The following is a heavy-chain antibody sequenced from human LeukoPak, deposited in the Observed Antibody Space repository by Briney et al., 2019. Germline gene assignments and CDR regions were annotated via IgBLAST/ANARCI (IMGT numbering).Heavy chain of an antibody. Sequence: GASVKVSCKASGYTFTGYYMHWVRQAPGQGLEWMGWINPNSGGTNSAQKFQGRVTMTRETSISTAYMELTRLRSDDTAVYYCARGPHWDPHFDYWGQGTLVTVSS. CDR2: INPNSGGT. V-gene: IGHV1-2*02. CDR1: GYTFTGYY. J-gene: IGHJ4*02. D-gene: IGHD7-27*01. CDR3: ARGPHWDPHFDY.